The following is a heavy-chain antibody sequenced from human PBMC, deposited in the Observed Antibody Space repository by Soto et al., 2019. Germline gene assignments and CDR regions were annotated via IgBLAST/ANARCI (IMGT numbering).Heavy chain of an antibody. J-gene: IGHJ3*01. Sequence: QVQLQQWGAGLLKPSETLSLTCAVYGGSFSGYYWSWIRQPPGKGLEWIGEINHSGNTNYNPSLKSRVTISVDTSKNQFSLKLSSVTAADTAAYYCARVIGSCTNGVCSHWGQGTMVTVSS. CDR3: ARVIGSCTNGVCSH. CDR2: INHSGNT. D-gene: IGHD2-8*01. CDR1: GGSFSGYY. V-gene: IGHV4-34*01.